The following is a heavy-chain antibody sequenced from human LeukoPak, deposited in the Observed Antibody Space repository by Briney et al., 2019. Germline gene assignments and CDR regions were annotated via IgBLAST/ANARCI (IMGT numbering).Heavy chain of an antibody. CDR2: INPNSGGT. CDR3: ARILTTVTTMDY. Sequence: ASVKVSCKASGYTFTGYYMHWVRQAPGQGLEWMGWINPNSGGTNYAQKFQGRVTMTRDTSISTAYMELSRLRFDDTAMYYCARILTTVTTMDYWGQGTLVTVSS. V-gene: IGHV1-2*02. D-gene: IGHD4-17*01. J-gene: IGHJ4*02. CDR1: GYTFTGYY.